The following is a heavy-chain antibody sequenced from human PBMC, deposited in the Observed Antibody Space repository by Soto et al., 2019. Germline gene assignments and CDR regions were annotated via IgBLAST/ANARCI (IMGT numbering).Heavy chain of an antibody. Sequence: SETLSLTRTVSGGSISSYYWSWIRQPPGKGLEWIGYIYYSGSTNYNPSLKSRVTISVDTSKNQFSLKLSSVTAADTAVYYCARHSKMITFGGVIAPFDYWGQGTLVTVSS. CDR3: ARHSKMITFGGVIAPFDY. CDR2: IYYSGST. J-gene: IGHJ4*02. CDR1: GGSISSYY. V-gene: IGHV4-59*01. D-gene: IGHD3-16*02.